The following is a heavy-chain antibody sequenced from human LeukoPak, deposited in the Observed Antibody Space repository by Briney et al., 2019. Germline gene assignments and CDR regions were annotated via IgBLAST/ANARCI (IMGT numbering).Heavy chain of an antibody. CDR3: ARVPGDSSWYNY. D-gene: IGHD6-13*01. CDR1: GYSFTGYY. Sequence: ASVKVSCKASGYSFTGYYMHWVRQAPGQGLEWMGWINPNNGGTNYAQKFQGRVTMTRDTSISTAYMELSRLRSDDTAVYYCARVPGDSSWYNYWGQGTLVTDSS. V-gene: IGHV1-2*02. J-gene: IGHJ4*02. CDR2: INPNNGGT.